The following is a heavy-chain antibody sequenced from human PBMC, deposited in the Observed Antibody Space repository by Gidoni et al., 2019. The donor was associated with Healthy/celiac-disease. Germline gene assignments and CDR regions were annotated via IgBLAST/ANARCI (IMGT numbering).Heavy chain of an antibody. D-gene: IGHD3-9*01. Sequence: EVQLLESGGGLVQPGGSLRLSCAASGFTFSSYAMSWVRQAPGKGLEWVSAISGSGGSTYYADSVKGRFTISRDNSKNTLYLQMNSLRAEDKAVYYCAKGSYDILTGYPYNWFDPWGQGTLVTVSS. CDR2: ISGSGGST. V-gene: IGHV3-23*01. CDR1: GFTFSSYA. CDR3: AKGSYDILTGYPYNWFDP. J-gene: IGHJ5*02.